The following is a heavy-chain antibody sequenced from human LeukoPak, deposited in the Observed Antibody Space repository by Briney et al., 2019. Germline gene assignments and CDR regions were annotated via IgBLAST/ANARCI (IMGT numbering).Heavy chain of an antibody. CDR3: ARGRYGDGFAHFDY. J-gene: IGHJ4*02. Sequence: EASVKVSCKASGYTFTSYVMHWVRQAAGQGLEWMGWITPSGGTNYPQKFQGRVAITRDTSITTAYMDLSRLTSDDTAVYYCARGRYGDGFAHFDYWGQGALVTISS. CDR2: ITPSGGT. D-gene: IGHD5-24*01. V-gene: IGHV1-2*02. CDR1: GYTFTSYV.